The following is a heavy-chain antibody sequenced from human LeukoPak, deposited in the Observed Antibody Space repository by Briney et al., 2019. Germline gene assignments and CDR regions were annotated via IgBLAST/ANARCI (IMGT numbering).Heavy chain of an antibody. CDR2: INSDGSRT. J-gene: IGHJ4*02. CDR1: GFTFSTYW. Sequence: PGGSLRLSCAASGFTFSTYWMHWVRQAPGKGLVWVSRINSDGSRTTYADSVKGRFTISRDNSKNTLYLQMNSLRAGDTAVYYCAGSWFYRDYFEYWGQGTLVTVSS. V-gene: IGHV3-74*01. CDR3: AGSWFYRDYFEY. D-gene: IGHD3-10*01.